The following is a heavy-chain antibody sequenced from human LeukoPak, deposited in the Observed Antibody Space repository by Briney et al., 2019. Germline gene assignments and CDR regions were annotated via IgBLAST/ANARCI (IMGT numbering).Heavy chain of an antibody. CDR2: ISGSGGST. Sequence: GGSLRLSCAASGFTFSSYAMSWVRQAPGKGLEWVSAISGSGGSTYYADSVKGRFTISRDNSKNTLYLQMNSLRAEDTAVYYCAKFYYYGSGSYYNTFDYWGQGTLVTVSS. J-gene: IGHJ4*02. CDR3: AKFYYYGSGSYYNTFDY. CDR1: GFTFSSYA. D-gene: IGHD3-10*01. V-gene: IGHV3-23*01.